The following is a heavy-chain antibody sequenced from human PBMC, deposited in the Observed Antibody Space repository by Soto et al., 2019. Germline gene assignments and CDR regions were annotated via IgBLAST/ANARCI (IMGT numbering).Heavy chain of an antibody. CDR2: IKQDGSEK. CDR1: GFTFSSYW. J-gene: IGHJ6*03. D-gene: IGHD2-15*01. CDR3: ATGRKSSLEYYYYYYYMDV. Sequence: GGSLRLSCAASGFTFSSYWMSWVRQAPGKGLEWVANIKQDGSEKYYVDSVKGRFTISRDNAKNSLYLQMNSLRAEDTAVYYCATGRKSSLEYYYYYYYMDVWGKGTTVTVSS. V-gene: IGHV3-7*01.